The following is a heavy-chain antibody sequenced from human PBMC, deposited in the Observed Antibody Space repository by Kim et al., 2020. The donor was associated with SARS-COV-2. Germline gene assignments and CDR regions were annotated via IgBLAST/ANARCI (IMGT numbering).Heavy chain of an antibody. CDR2: IYYTGTT. CDR3: ARARDYYGSQSPNWFGP. J-gene: IGHJ5*02. Sequence: SETLSLTCLVSGDSITTVSFYWGWIRQSPGKPLEWIGSIYYTGTTHYNPSLKSRVQISMDKSKNQVSLRLNSVTAADTAVYYCARARDYYGSQSPNWFGPWGQGTLVTVSS. D-gene: IGHD3-10*01. CDR1: GDSITTVSFY. V-gene: IGHV4-39*02.